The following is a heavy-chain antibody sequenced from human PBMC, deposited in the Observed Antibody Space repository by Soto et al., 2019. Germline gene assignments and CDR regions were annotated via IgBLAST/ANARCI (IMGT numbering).Heavy chain of an antibody. CDR2: ISYDGSNK. Sequence: QVQLVESGGGVVQPGRSLRLSCAASGFTFRSYAMHWVRQAPGKGLEWVAVISYDGSNKYYADSVKGRFTIARDNSKNTMFLQMKSLRAEYTAVYYCARVGRLHYFDYWGQGTLVTVSS. V-gene: IGHV3-30-3*01. CDR1: GFTFRSYA. D-gene: IGHD6-25*01. J-gene: IGHJ4*02. CDR3: ARVGRLHYFDY.